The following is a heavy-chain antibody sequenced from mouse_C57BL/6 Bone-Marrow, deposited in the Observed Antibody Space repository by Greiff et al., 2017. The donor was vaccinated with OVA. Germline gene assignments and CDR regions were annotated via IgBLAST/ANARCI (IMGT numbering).Heavy chain of an antibody. J-gene: IGHJ4*01. CDR1: GYTFTTYP. Sequence: QVQLQQSGAELVKPGASVKMSCKASGYTFTTYPIEWMKQNHGKSLEWIGNFHPYNDDTKYNEKFKGKATLTVEKSSSTVYLELSLLTSDDSAVYYCAIYDYGRDYYAMDYWGQGTSVTVSS. CDR2: FHPYNDDT. CDR3: AIYDYGRDYYAMDY. D-gene: IGHD2-4*01. V-gene: IGHV1-47*01.